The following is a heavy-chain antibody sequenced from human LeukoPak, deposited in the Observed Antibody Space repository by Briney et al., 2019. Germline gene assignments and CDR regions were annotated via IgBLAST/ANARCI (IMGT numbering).Heavy chain of an antibody. V-gene: IGHV4-4*09. CDR2: IYTSGST. CDR1: GGSFSSYY. D-gene: IGHD3-10*01. CDR3: ARSHYYGSGSPYYYYMDV. J-gene: IGHJ6*03. Sequence: PSETLSLTSTVSGGSFSSYYWSWIRQPPGKGLEWIGYIYTSGSTNFNPSLKSRVTISVDTSKNQFSLKLSSVTAADTAVYYCARSHYYGSGSPYYYYMDVWGKGTTVTVSS.